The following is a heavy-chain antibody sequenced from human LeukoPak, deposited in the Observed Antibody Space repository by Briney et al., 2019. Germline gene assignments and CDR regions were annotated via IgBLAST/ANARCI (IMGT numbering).Heavy chain of an antibody. V-gene: IGHV4-61*02. D-gene: IGHD3-22*01. J-gene: IGHJ4*02. Sequence: SETLSLTCTASGGSISSGSYYWSWIRQPAGKGLEWIGRIYTSGSTNYNPSLKSRVTISVDTSKNQFSLKLNSVTAADTAVYYCARGGYDSSGYTTGFDYWGQGTLVTVSS. CDR2: IYTSGST. CDR3: ARGGYDSSGYTTGFDY. CDR1: GGSISSGSYY.